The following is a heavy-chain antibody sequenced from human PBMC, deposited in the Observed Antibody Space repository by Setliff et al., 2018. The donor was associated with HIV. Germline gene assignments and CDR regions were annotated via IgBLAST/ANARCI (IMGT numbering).Heavy chain of an antibody. J-gene: IGHJ4*02. D-gene: IGHD2-15*01. V-gene: IGHV4-61*02. CDR3: ARDLIRITPHGDLPF. Sequence: SETLSLTCTVSGDSVRSRPYYWNWIRQPAGKGLEWIGRFDSTGGTDYNPSLKRRLAISLDTSRDQFSLKLASVTAADTALYYCARDLIRITPHGDLPFWGQGTLVTVSS. CDR2: FDSTGGT. CDR1: GDSVRSRPYY.